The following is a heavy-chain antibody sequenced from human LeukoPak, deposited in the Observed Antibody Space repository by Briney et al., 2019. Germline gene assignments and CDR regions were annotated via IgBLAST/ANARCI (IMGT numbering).Heavy chain of an antibody. CDR3: ARISTVTHQFDY. D-gene: IGHD4-17*01. V-gene: IGHV4-34*01. CDR2: INYGGST. Sequence: PSETLSLTCAVYGETFSGFYWSWIRQPPGKGLEWIGEINYGGSTNYNPSLKSRVTISVDTSKNQFSLNLNSVTAADTAVYYCARISTVTHQFDYWGQGMLVTVSS. CDR1: GETFSGFY. J-gene: IGHJ4*02.